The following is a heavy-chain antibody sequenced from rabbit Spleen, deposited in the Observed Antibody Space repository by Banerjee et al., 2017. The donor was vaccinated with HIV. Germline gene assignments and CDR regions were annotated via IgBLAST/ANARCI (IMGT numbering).Heavy chain of an antibody. D-gene: IGHD1-1*01. CDR3: ARNYVNAFDP. CDR1: GFSFSDRDV. CDR2: IEGDSSGST. J-gene: IGHJ2*01. Sequence: QEQLEESGGGLVKPEGSLTLTCKASGFSFSDRDVMCWVRQAPGKGLEWIACIEGDSSGSTYYASWAKGRFTISKTSSTTVTLQMTSLTAADTATYFCARNYVNAFDPWGQGTLVTVS. V-gene: IGHV1S45*01.